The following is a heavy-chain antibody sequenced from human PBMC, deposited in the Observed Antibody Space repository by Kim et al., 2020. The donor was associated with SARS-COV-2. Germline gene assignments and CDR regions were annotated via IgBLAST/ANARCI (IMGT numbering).Heavy chain of an antibody. CDR1: GYTLTELS. V-gene: IGHV1-24*01. Sequence: ASVKVSCKVSGYTLTELSMHWVRQAPGKGLEWMGGFDPEDGETIYAQKFQGRVTMTEDTSTDTAYMELSSLRSEDTAVYYCATSGSIYDSSGYYTYWGQGTLVTVSS. CDR3: ATSGSIYDSSGYYTY. J-gene: IGHJ4*02. D-gene: IGHD3-22*01. CDR2: FDPEDGET.